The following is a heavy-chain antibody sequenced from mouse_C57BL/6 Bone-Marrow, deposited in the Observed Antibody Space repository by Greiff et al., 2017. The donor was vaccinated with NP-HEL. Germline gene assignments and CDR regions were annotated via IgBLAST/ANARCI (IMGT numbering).Heavy chain of an antibody. Sequence: EVMLVESGGGLVQPGGSLSLSCAASGFTFTDYYMSWVRQPPGKALEWLGFIRNKANGYTTEYSASVKGRFTISRDKSQSILYLQMNALRAEDSAAYYCARSSNWYVDYWGQGTTLTVSS. CDR1: GFTFTDYY. D-gene: IGHD4-1*02. J-gene: IGHJ2*01. V-gene: IGHV7-3*01. CDR3: ARSSNWYVDY. CDR2: IRNKANGYTT.